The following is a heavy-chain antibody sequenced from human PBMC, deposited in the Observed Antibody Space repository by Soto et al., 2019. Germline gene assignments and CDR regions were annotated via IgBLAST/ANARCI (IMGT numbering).Heavy chain of an antibody. CDR1: GGTFSSYA. D-gene: IGHD6-13*01. J-gene: IGHJ4*02. CDR3: ASWGGIASPAYDGSLAPYDY. V-gene: IGHV1-69*13. Sequence: AVKVSCKASGGTFSSYAISWVRQAPGQGLEWMGGIIPIFGTANYAQKFQGRVTITADESTSTAYMELSSLRSEDTAVYYCASWGGIASPAYDGSLAPYDYWGQGTLVTVSS. CDR2: IIPIFGTA.